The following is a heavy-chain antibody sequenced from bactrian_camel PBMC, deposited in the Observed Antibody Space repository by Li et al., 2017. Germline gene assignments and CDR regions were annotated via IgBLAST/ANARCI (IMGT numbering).Heavy chain of an antibody. D-gene: IGHD4*01. CDR1: APDTYC. Sequence: HVQLVESGGGSVQPGGSLTLSCVASAPDTYCLAWFRQGPGKEREGLAALDSDGRMQYSNSAKGRFTISKDKDKKILYLQMNNLKPEDTAMYYCAASASFILTPRFYRLESSDYPYRGQGTQVTVS. CDR2: LDSDGRM. V-gene: IGHV3S55*01. CDR3: AASASFILTPRFYRLESSDYPY. J-gene: IGHJ4*01.